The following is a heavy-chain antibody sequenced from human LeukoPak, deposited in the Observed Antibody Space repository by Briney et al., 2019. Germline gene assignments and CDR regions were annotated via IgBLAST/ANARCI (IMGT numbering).Heavy chain of an antibody. V-gene: IGHV3-21*06. Sequence: GGSLRLSCAASGFTFSSYSMNWVRQAPGKGLEWVSSIISSGSYMYYADSVKGRFTISRDNAKNSLYLRMNSLRAEDTAVYYCARHYYDSSGYYSCDYWGQGTLVIVSS. CDR1: GFTFSSYS. CDR2: IISSGSYM. D-gene: IGHD3-22*01. J-gene: IGHJ4*02. CDR3: ARHYYDSSGYYSCDY.